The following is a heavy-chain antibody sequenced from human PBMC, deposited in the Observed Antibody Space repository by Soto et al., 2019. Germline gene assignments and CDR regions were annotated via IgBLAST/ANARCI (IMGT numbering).Heavy chain of an antibody. CDR2: ISSSSSYI. Sequence: PGGSLRLSCAASGFTFSSYSMNWVRQAPGKGLEWVSSISSSSSYIYYADSVKGRFTISRDNAKNSLYLQMNSLRAEDTAVYYCARWIVVVTAAWYFDLWGRGTLVTVSS. V-gene: IGHV3-21*01. CDR3: ARWIVVVTAAWYFDL. D-gene: IGHD2-21*02. CDR1: GFTFSSYS. J-gene: IGHJ2*01.